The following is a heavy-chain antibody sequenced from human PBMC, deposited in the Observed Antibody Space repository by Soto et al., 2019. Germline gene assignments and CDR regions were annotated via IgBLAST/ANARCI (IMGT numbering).Heavy chain of an antibody. J-gene: IGHJ4*02. D-gene: IGHD1-26*01. Sequence: ASETLSLTCAVYGGSFSGYYWSWIRQPPGKGLEWIGEINHSGSTNYNPSLKSRVTISVDTSKNQFSLKLSSVTAADTAVYYCARRESGSFDYWGQGTLVTVSS. CDR1: GGSFSGYY. CDR3: ARRESGSFDY. V-gene: IGHV4-34*01. CDR2: INHSGST.